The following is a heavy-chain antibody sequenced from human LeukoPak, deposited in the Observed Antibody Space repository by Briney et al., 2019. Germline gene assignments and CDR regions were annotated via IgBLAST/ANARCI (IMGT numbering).Heavy chain of an antibody. CDR1: GFTFSGYA. Sequence: PGRSLRLSCAASGFTFSGYAMHWVRQAPGKGLEWVAVISYDGSNKYYADSVKGRFTISRDNSKNTLYLQMNSLRAEDTAVYYCARDGGAKYGSYYYYMDVWGKGTTVTVSS. D-gene: IGHD4/OR15-4a*01. J-gene: IGHJ6*03. CDR2: ISYDGSNK. V-gene: IGHV3-30*04. CDR3: ARDGGAKYGSYYYYMDV.